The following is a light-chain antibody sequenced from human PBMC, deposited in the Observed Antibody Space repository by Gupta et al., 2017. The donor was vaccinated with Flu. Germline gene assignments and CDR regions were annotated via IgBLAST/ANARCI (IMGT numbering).Light chain of an antibody. V-gene: IGKV3-20*01. CDR3: QQYGGAQRNT. J-gene: IGKJ2*01. CDR2: GAS. CDR1: QSVSSSY. Sequence: IVLTQSPGTLSLSPGERATLSCRASQSVSSSYLAWYQQKPGQAPRLLIYGASSRAIGIPDRFSGGGSETDCTLTIGRLEPEDFAVYYCQQYGGAQRNTFGQGTKLEIK.